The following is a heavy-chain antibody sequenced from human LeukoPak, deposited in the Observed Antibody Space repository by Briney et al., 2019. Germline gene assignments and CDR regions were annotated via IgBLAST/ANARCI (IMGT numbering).Heavy chain of an antibody. J-gene: IGHJ6*02. CDR1: GDSVSINSAA. D-gene: IGHD3-9*01. CDR3: ARVITIFAGDYYYYYYGMDV. CDR2: TYYRSKWYN. V-gene: IGHV6-1*01. Sequence: SQTLSLTCVISGDSVSINSAAWNWIRQSPSRGLEWLGRTYYRSKWYNDYAVSVKSRITINPDTSKNQFSLQLNSVTPEDTAVYYCARVITIFAGDYYYYYYGMDVWGQGTTVTVSS.